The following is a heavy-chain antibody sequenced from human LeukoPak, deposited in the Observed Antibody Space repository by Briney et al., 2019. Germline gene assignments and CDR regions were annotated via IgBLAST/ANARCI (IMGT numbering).Heavy chain of an antibody. CDR3: ARDPGRGSCFDY. V-gene: IGHV3-7*01. CDR2: IKQDGSEM. CDR1: GFTFSSYW. J-gene: IGHJ4*02. D-gene: IGHD2-15*01. Sequence: GGSLRLSCAASGFTFSSYWMNWVRQAPEKGLEWLANIKQDGSEMYYVDSVKGRFTISRDNTKNSLYLQMNNLRVGDTAVYYCARDPGRGSCFDYWGQGTLVTVSS.